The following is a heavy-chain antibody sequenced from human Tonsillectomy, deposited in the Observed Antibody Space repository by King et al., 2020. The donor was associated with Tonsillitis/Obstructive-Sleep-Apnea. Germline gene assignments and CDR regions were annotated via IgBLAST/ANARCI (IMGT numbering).Heavy chain of an antibody. V-gene: IGHV4-34*01. D-gene: IGHD2-15*01. CDR2: INHSGST. CDR3: ARRRLYCSGGRCYAGSIDY. Sequence: VQLQQWGAGLLKPSETLSLTCAVYDGSFSDYYWSWIRQPPGKGLEWIGEINHSGSTNYNPSLKSRVTISVDTSKNQFSLKLPSVTAADTAVYYCARRRLYCSGGRCYAGSIDYWGQGTLVTVSS. CDR1: DGSFSDYY. J-gene: IGHJ4*02.